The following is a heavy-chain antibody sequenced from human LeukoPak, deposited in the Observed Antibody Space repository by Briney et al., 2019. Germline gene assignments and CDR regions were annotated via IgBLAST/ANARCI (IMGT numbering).Heavy chain of an antibody. D-gene: IGHD6-13*01. J-gene: IGHJ4*02. CDR1: GFTFSSYG. V-gene: IGHV3-33*06. CDR3: AKGAAAGTGYFDY. CDR2: IWYDGSNK. Sequence: GRSLRLSCAASGFTFSSYGMHWVRQAPGKRLEWVAVIWYDGSNKYYADSVKGRFTISRDNSKDTLYLQMNSLRAEDTAVYYCAKGAAAGTGYFDYWGQGTLVTVSS.